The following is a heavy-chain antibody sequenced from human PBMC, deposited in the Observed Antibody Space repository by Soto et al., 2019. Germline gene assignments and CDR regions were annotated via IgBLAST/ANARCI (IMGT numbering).Heavy chain of an antibody. CDR2: IYYSGST. V-gene: IGHV4-31*03. Sequence: PSATLSITCTVSGGSISSGGYYWSWIRQHPGKGLEWIGYIYYSGSTYYNPSLKSRVTISVDTSKNQFSLKLSSVTAADTAVYYCARWNRPYNYYDSSGLDYWGQGTLVTVSS. CDR1: GGSISSGGYY. D-gene: IGHD3-22*01. J-gene: IGHJ4*02. CDR3: ARWNRPYNYYDSSGLDY.